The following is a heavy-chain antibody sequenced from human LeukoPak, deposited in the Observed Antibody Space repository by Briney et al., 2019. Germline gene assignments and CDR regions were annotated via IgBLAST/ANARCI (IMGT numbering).Heavy chain of an antibody. Sequence: GASVKVSCKASGYTFTNYGISWVRQAPGQGLEWRGWISGNNGNTNYAQKIQGRVTVTTDTSTSTAYMEQRSLRSDDTAVYYCARGSDESWFDPWGQGTLVTVSS. J-gene: IGHJ5*02. CDR3: ARGSDESWFDP. V-gene: IGHV1-18*01. CDR1: GYTFTNYG. CDR2: ISGNNGNT.